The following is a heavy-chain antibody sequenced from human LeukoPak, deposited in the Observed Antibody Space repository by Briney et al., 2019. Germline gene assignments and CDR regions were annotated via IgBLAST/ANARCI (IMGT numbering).Heavy chain of an antibody. Sequence: PGGSLRLSCAASGFTFSSYWMSWVRQAPGKGREWVANIKQDGSEEVYVDSVKGRFNISRDNAKNSLFLQMNTLRAEDTAVYYCARDPYSSTWSYGMDVWGQGTTVTVSS. J-gene: IGHJ6*02. V-gene: IGHV3-7*05. CDR3: ARDPYSSTWSYGMDV. CDR1: GFTFSSYW. D-gene: IGHD6-6*01. CDR2: IKQDGSEE.